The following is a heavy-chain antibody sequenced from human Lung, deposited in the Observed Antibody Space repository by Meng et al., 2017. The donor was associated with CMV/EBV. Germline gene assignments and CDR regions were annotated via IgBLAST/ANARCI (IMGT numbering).Heavy chain of an antibody. Sequence: SETLSLXCTVSGASISANYWSWSRRPPGKGLEYIGSISYTGYIEYNPSLKGRVAISLDTSKNQFSLKLASVTAADTAMYYCAGPDDMGSSPHDPFDIWGQGXMVTVSS. V-gene: IGHV4-59*01. CDR3: AGPDDMGSSPHDPFDI. D-gene: IGHD1-1*01. CDR1: GASISANY. CDR2: ISYTGYI. J-gene: IGHJ3*02.